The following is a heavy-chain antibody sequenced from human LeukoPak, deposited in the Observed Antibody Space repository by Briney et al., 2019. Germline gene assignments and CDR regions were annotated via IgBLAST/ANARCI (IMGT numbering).Heavy chain of an antibody. Sequence: AGGSLRLSCAASGFTFSSYAMHWVRQAPGKGLEWVAVISYDGSNKYYADSVKGRFTISRDNSKNTLYLQMNSLRGEDTAVYYCARDKYSSSSGVDYWGQGTLVTVSS. CDR3: ARDKYSSSSGVDY. V-gene: IGHV3-30-3*01. D-gene: IGHD6-6*01. CDR1: GFTFSSYA. CDR2: ISYDGSNK. J-gene: IGHJ4*02.